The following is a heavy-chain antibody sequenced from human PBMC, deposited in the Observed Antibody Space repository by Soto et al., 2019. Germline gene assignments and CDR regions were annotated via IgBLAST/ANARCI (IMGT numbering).Heavy chain of an antibody. CDR1: GGSISSSSYY. Sequence: SETLSLTCTVSGGSISSSSYYWGWIRQPPGKGLEWIGSIYYSGSTYYNPSLKSRVTISVDTSKNQFSLKLSSVTAADTAVYYCARAGYGSGSYRCGMDVWGQGTTVTVSS. CDR2: IYYSGST. D-gene: IGHD3-10*01. CDR3: ARAGYGSGSYRCGMDV. V-gene: IGHV4-39*07. J-gene: IGHJ6*02.